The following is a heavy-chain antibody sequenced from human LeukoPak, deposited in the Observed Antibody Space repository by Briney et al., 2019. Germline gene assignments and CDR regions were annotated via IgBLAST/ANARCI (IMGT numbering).Heavy chain of an antibody. D-gene: IGHD4-17*01. J-gene: IGHJ6*02. CDR3: ARVGSRADYGDSRYYYYYYGMDV. CDR2: ISSSSSTI. CDR1: GFTFSSYT. V-gene: IGHV3-48*01. Sequence: GGSLRLSCAASGFTFSSYTMNWVRQAPGKGLEWVSYISSSSSTIYYADSVKGRFTISRDNAKNSLYLQMNSLRAEDTAVYYCARVGSRADYGDSRYYYYYYGMDVWGQGTTVTVSS.